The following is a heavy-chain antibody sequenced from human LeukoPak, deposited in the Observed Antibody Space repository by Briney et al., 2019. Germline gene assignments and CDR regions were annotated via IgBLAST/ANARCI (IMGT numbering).Heavy chain of an antibody. J-gene: IGHJ4*02. CDR1: GGTFSSYA. D-gene: IGHD3-10*01. V-gene: IGHV1-69*04. Sequence: ASVKVSCKASGGTFSSYAISWVRQAPGQGLEWMGRIIPILGIANYAQKFPGRVTITADKSTSTAYMELSSLRSEDTAVYYCARESGSGSYWSDYWGQGTLVTVSS. CDR3: ARESGSGSYWSDY. CDR2: IIPILGIA.